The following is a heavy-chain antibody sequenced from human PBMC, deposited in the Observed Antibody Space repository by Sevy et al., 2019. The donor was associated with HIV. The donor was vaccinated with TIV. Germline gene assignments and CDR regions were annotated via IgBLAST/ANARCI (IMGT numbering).Heavy chain of an antibody. D-gene: IGHD2-2*01. CDR3: ARDCSSATCLWGMDV. Sequence: GGSLRLSCAASGFVFSDYWMSWVRQAPGKGLEWVANIKRNGSEKYYVASVKGRFTISRDNAKTSLNLQMNSLRGEDTAVYYCARDCSSATCLWGMDVWGQGTMVTVSS. V-gene: IGHV3-7*03. CDR2: IKRNGSEK. J-gene: IGHJ6*02. CDR1: GFVFSDYW.